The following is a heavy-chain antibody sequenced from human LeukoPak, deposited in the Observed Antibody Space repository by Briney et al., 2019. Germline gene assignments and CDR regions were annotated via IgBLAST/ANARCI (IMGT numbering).Heavy chain of an antibody. CDR3: ARAGGTNIVVVPANNWFDP. J-gene: IGHJ5*02. CDR2: IYYSGST. V-gene: IGHV4-39*01. CDR1: GGSISSSSYY. Sequence: SETLSRTCTVSGGSISSSSYYWGWIRQPPGKGLEWIGSIYYSGSTYYNPSLKSRVTISVDTSKNQFSLKLSSVTAADTAVYYCARAGGTNIVVVPANNWFDPWGQGTLVTASS. D-gene: IGHD2-2*01.